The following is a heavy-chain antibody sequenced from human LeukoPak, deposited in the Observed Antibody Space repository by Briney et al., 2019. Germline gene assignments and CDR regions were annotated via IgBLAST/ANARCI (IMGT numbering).Heavy chain of an antibody. CDR3: ARAMRSGYDY. CDR1: GFTFSSYG. Sequence: PGGSLRLSCAASGFTFSSYGMNWVRQAPGKGLEWVSYISSSSNTIYYADSVKGRFTMPRDNAKNSLYLQMNSLRDEDTAVYYCARAMRSGYDYWGQGTLVTVSS. CDR2: ISSSSNTI. V-gene: IGHV3-48*02. D-gene: IGHD5-12*01. J-gene: IGHJ4*02.